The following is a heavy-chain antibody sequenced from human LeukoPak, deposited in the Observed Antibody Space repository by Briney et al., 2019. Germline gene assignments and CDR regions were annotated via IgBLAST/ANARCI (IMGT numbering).Heavy chain of an antibody. Sequence: GGSLRLSCAASGFTFSSYSMNWVRQAPGKGLEWVSSISSSSSYIYYADSVKGRFTISRDNAKNSLYLQMNSLRAEDTAVYYCARGTTGIAVAVPYYLDYWGQGTLVTVSS. CDR3: ARGTTGIAVAVPYYLDY. CDR2: ISSSSSYI. D-gene: IGHD6-19*01. V-gene: IGHV3-21*01. J-gene: IGHJ4*02. CDR1: GFTFSSYS.